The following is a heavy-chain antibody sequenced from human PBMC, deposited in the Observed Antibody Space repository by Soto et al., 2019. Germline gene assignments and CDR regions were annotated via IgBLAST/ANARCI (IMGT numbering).Heavy chain of an antibody. J-gene: IGHJ5*02. Sequence: SVKVSCKASGGTFSSYTISWVRQAPGQGLEWMGRIIPILGIVNYAQKFQGRATITADKSTSTAYMELSSLRSEDTAVYYCASDPRAVVVVAATRGQSSGFDPWGQGTLVTVS. CDR2: IIPILGIV. V-gene: IGHV1-69*02. D-gene: IGHD2-15*01. CDR1: GGTFSSYT. CDR3: ASDPRAVVVVAATRGQSSGFDP.